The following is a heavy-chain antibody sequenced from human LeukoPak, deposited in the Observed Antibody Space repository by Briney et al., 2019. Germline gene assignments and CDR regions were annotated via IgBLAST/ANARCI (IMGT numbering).Heavy chain of an antibody. CDR1: GDSISSGSYS. J-gene: IGHJ2*01. V-gene: IGHV4-39*01. D-gene: IGHD3-16*01. CDR3: ARHRGGLPDLNWSPDL. Sequence: SETLSLTCTVSGDSISSGSYSWDWIRQPPGKGLEWIGSIYYGGNTYHNPSLKSRVTISVDTSKNQFSLKLSSVTAADTAVYYCARHRGGLPDLNWSPDLWGRGTLFTASS. CDR2: IYYGGNT.